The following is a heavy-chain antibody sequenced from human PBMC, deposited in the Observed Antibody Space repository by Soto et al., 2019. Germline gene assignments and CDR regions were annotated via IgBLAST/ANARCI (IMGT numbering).Heavy chain of an antibody. V-gene: IGHV1-69*01. CDR1: GGTFGSYA. J-gene: IGHJ6*02. D-gene: IGHD2-2*01. Sequence: QVQLVQSGAEVKKPGSSVKVSCKASGGTFGSYAISWVRQAPGQGLEWMGGIIPIPGTANYAQKFQGRVTIAADESTSTAYMWLSSLRSEDTAVYYCARSQGSSTSLEIYYYYYYGMDVGGQGTTVTVSS. CDR2: IIPIPGTA. CDR3: ARSQGSSTSLEIYYYYYYGMDV.